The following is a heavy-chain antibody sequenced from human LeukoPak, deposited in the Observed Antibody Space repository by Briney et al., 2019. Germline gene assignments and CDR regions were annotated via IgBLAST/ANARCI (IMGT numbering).Heavy chain of an antibody. CDR3: ASSPYSSGWNNQ. CDR2: IFYSGST. J-gene: IGHJ4*02. V-gene: IGHV4-59*01. D-gene: IGHD6-19*01. CDR1: GGSITSYY. Sequence: PSETLCLTCTVSGGSITSYYWSWIRQPPGKGLEWIGYIFYSGSTKYNPSLKSRVTISVDTSKNQFSLKLSSVTAADTAVYYCASSPYSSGWNNQWGQGTLVTVSS.